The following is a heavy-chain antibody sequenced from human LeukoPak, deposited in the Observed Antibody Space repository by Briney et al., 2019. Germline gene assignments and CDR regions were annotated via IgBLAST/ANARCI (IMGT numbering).Heavy chain of an antibody. V-gene: IGHV3-48*03. J-gene: IGHJ4*02. D-gene: IGHD3-22*01. CDR1: GFTFSGSA. CDR2: ITSSGNTI. Sequence: GGSLKLSCAASGFTFSGSAIHWVRQSSGKGLEWVSYITSSGNTIYYADSVKGRFTISRDNAKNSLYLQMNSLRAEDTAVYYCARANYYDISGYDYWGQGTLVTVSS. CDR3: ARANYYDISGYDY.